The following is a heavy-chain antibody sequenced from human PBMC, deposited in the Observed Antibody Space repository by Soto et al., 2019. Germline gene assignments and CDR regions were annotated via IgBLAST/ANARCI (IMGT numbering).Heavy chain of an antibody. CDR1: GYSFHTHG. CDR2: ISTYDDKT. V-gene: IGHV1-18*01. CDR3: ARDLGYCNSSGCFRNWFDP. D-gene: IGHD2-15*01. J-gene: IGHJ5*02. Sequence: QVQLVQSGAEVKTPGASVKVSCRASGYSFHTHGISWVRQAPGQGLEWMGWISTYDDKTNFPQKFQGRITMTTDTSMSTAYMELRSLRSDDTAVYFCARDLGYCNSSGCFRNWFDPWGQGTLVTVSS.